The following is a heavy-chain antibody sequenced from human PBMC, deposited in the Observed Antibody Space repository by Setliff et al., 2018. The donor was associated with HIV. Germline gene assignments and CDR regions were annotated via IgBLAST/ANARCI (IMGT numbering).Heavy chain of an antibody. Sequence: GESLRLSCAASGFNFNNYAIHWVRQAPGKGLEWVAGISYDGNKKFHADSMKGRFTISRDNSKNTVYLQMNSLTPEDTGLFYCARARVAIIPDAFDVWGLGTMVTVSS. D-gene: IGHD3-3*01. CDR3: ARARVAIIPDAFDV. J-gene: IGHJ3*01. CDR1: GFNFNNYA. V-gene: IGHV3-30*04. CDR2: ISYDGNKK.